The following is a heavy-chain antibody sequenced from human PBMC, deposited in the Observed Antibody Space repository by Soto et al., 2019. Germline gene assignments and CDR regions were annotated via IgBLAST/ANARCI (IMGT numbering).Heavy chain of an antibody. V-gene: IGHV3-30*18. CDR2: ISYDGSNQ. CDR3: AKDQASGQGSFDS. CDR1: GFTFNIYG. J-gene: IGHJ4*02. Sequence: XESLQISCAASGFTFNIYGMHWVRQAPDKGLEWVALISYDGSNQYYADSVKGRFTISRDNSKNTLFLQMNSLRADDTAVCYCAKDQASGQGSFDSWGQGTLVTVSS.